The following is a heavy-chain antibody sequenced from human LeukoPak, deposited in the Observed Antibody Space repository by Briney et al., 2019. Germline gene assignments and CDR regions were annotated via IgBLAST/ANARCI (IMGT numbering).Heavy chain of an antibody. CDR1: GFTFSSYG. J-gene: IGHJ4*02. CDR2: ISYDGSNK. Sequence: GGSLRLSCAASGFTFSSYGMHWVRQAPGKGLEWVAVISYDGSNKYYADSVKGRFTISRDNSKNTLYLQMNSLRAEDTAVYYCARDMGSSGYLALDYWGQGTLVTVSS. CDR3: ARDMGSSGYLALDY. V-gene: IGHV3-30*03. D-gene: IGHD3-22*01.